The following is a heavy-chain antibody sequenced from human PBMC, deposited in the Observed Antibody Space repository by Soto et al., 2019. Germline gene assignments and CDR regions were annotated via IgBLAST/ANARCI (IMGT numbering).Heavy chain of an antibody. J-gene: IGHJ6*02. V-gene: IGHV4-59*01. D-gene: IGHD3-22*01. Sequence: SETLSLTCTVSGGSTSRYYWSWIRQPPGKGLEWIGYIYYTGSTNYNPSLKSRVTMSVDTSKNQFSLKLRSVSAADTAMYYCARAFLSSGYYYGMDVWGQGTKVTVS. CDR3: ARAFLSSGYYYGMDV. CDR1: GGSTSRYY. CDR2: IYYTGST.